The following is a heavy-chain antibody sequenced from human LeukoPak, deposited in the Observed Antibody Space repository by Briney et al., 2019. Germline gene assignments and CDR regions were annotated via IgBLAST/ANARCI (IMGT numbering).Heavy chain of an antibody. D-gene: IGHD2-2*01. V-gene: IGHV1-69*13. CDR1: GGTFSSYA. CDR3: ARDFIVVVPAAMPYGDYGDY. J-gene: IGHJ4*02. CDR2: IIPIFGTA. Sequence: ASVKVSCKASGGTFSSYAISWVRQAPGQGLEWMGGIIPIFGTANYAQKFQGRVTITADESTSTAYMELSSLRSEDTAVYYCARDFIVVVPAAMPYGDYGDYWGQGTLVTVSS.